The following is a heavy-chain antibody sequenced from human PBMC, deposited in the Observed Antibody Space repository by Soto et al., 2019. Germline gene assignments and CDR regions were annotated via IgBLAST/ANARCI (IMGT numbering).Heavy chain of an antibody. CDR1: GGSISSGGYY. CDR3: ARDYYYGSGSYNWFDP. V-gene: IGHV4-31*03. Sequence: TLSHTCTVAGGSISSGGYYWSWNRQHPWNGLEWIGYIYYSGSTYYNPSLKSRVTISVDTSKNQFSLKLSSVTAADTAVYYCARDYYYGSGSYNWFDPWGQGTLVPVS. CDR2: IYYSGST. D-gene: IGHD3-10*01. J-gene: IGHJ5*02.